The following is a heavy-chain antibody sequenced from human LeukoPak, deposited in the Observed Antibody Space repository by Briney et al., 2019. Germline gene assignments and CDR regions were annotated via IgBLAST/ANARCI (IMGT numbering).Heavy chain of an antibody. CDR1: GVTFSTYS. CDR3: ARDRSGGDYSSDY. CDR2: ISSSSTYI. V-gene: IGHV3-21*01. D-gene: IGHD2-21*02. Sequence: GGSLRLSCAASGVTFSTYSMNCVRQAPGKGLEWVSSISSSSTYIYYADSVKGRFTISRDNAKNSLYLQMSSLRAEDTAVYYCARDRSGGDYSSDYWGLGTLVTVSS. J-gene: IGHJ4*02.